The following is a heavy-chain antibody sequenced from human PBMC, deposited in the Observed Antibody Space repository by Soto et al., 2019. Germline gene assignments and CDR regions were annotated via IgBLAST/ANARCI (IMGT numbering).Heavy chain of an antibody. V-gene: IGHV1-2*04. CDR1: GDTFNDYY. CDR2: INPNGGVT. D-gene: IGHD5-12*01. Sequence: QVQLVQSGAEVKRPGASVTVSCRSSGDTFNDYYIHWVRQAPGQGLEWMGWINPNGGVTKYAQKFQGWVSMTRDTSIWTVYMQLSRLRSDDTAVYYCARESGGATATLDYYYFYMDVWGTGTTVTVSS. J-gene: IGHJ6*03. CDR3: ARESGGATATLDYYYFYMDV.